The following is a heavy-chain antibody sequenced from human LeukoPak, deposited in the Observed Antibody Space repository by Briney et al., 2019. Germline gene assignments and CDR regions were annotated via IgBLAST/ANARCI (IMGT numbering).Heavy chain of an antibody. J-gene: IGHJ2*01. CDR2: IMQGGSEK. CDR3: ARGSYFDTSGYVNWYFDL. V-gene: IGHV3-7*01. D-gene: IGHD3-22*01. CDR1: EFPFSNYW. Sequence: GGSLKLSCAASEFPFSNYWMSWFRKAPGKGLEWLPSIMQGGSEKYYVDSVKGRFTISRDNAKNSVYLQMNSLRAEDTTIYYCARGSYFDTSGYVNWYFDLWGRGTLVTVSS.